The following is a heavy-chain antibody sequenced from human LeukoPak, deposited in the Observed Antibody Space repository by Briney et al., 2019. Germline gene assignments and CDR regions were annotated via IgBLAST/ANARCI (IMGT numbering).Heavy chain of an antibody. CDR3: ARCPGSWSGYDAFDI. V-gene: IGHV4-34*01. D-gene: IGHD6-13*01. CDR2: INHSGST. J-gene: IGHJ3*02. Sequence: LETLSLTCAVYGGSFSGYYWSWIRQPPGKGLEWIGEINHSGSTNYNPSLKSRVTISVATSKNQFSLKLSSVTAADTAVYYCARCPGSWSGYDAFDIWGQGTMVTVSS. CDR1: GGSFSGYY.